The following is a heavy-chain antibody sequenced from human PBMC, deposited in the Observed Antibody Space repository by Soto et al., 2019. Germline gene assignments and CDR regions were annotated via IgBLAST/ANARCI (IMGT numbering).Heavy chain of an antibody. J-gene: IGHJ4*02. V-gene: IGHV4-31*01. D-gene: IGHD6-13*01. CDR2: MYYSGST. CDR3: ARGYRQSGYSSSWVFDY. Sequence: QVQLRESGPGLVKPSQTLSLTCTVSGGSINSGGYYWNWIRQHPGKGLEWIGYMYYSGSTYYNPFLRSPVIISAATSAIHFSLKLSSVTAADTAVYFCARGYRQSGYSSSWVFDYWGQGTLVNVSS. CDR1: GGSINSGGYY.